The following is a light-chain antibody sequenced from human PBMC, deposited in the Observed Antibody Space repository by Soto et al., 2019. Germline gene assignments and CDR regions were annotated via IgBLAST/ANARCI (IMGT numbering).Light chain of an antibody. Sequence: DTQMTQSPSSLSASVGDRVTITCRASQSINTYLNWYQQKPGEAPNLLIYAASSLQSGVPPRLSGSGSETHFTLTINSLQPEDFATYYCQQTASTPYTFCQVT. J-gene: IGKJ2*01. V-gene: IGKV1-39*01. CDR2: AAS. CDR1: QSINTY. CDR3: QQTASTPYT.